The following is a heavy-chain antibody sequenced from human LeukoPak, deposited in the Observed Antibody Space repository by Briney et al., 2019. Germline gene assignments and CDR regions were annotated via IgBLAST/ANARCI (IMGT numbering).Heavy chain of an antibody. V-gene: IGHV1-69*13. CDR2: IIPIFGTA. Sequence: SVKVSCKASGGTFSSYAISWVRQAPGQGLEWMGGIIPIFGTANYAQKFQGRATITADESTSTAYMELSSLRSEGTAVYYCARSNWNDALDAFDIWGQGTMVTVSS. J-gene: IGHJ3*02. CDR1: GGTFSSYA. CDR3: ARSNWNDALDAFDI. D-gene: IGHD1-1*01.